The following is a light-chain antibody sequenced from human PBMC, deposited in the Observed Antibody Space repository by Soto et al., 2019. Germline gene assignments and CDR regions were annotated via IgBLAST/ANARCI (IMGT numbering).Light chain of an antibody. CDR2: WAS. J-gene: IGKJ1*01. CDR3: QQYYTTPRT. CDR1: QIVLYSSNNKNY. Sequence: DIVMTESQDSLAVSLGERATINCKSSQIVLYSSNNKNYLAWYQQKPGQPPKLLIYWASTRESGVPDRFSGSGSGTDFTLTISSLQAEDVAVYYCQQYYTTPRTFGQGTKVEI. V-gene: IGKV4-1*01.